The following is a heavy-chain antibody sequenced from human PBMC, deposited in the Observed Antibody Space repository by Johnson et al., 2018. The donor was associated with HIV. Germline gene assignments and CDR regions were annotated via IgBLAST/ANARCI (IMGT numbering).Heavy chain of an antibody. V-gene: IGHV3-66*02. CDR2: IFSVGDV. CDR3: ARDGRDLVTRGSFDV. Sequence: EVQLVESGGGLVQPGGSLRLSCAASGITVGTNYMSWVRQAPGRGLEWVSVIFSVGDVYYADSVKGRFTISRDNSKNMVYLQMNSLRPQDTAVYYCARDGRDLVTRGSFDVWGQGTLVTVST. D-gene: IGHD3-9*01. CDR1: GITVGTNY. J-gene: IGHJ3*01.